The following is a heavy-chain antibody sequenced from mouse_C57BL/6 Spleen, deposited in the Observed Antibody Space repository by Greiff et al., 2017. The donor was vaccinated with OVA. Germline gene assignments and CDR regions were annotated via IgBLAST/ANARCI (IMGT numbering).Heavy chain of an antibody. CDR1: GYTFTDYY. Sequence: EVKLQQSGPELVKPGASVKISCKASGYTFTDYYMNWVKQSHGKSLEWIGDINPNNGGTSYNQKFKGKATLTVDKSSSTAYMELRSLTSEDSAVYYCARRGSNYDYYAMDYWGQGTSVTVSS. CDR3: ARRGSNYDYYAMDY. D-gene: IGHD2-5*01. J-gene: IGHJ4*01. V-gene: IGHV1-26*01. CDR2: INPNNGGT.